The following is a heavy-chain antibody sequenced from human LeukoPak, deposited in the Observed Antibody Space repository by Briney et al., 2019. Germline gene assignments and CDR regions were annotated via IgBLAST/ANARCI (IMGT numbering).Heavy chain of an antibody. Sequence: ASLKVSCKASVYTFTSYYIHWVRQAPGQGLEWMGWINPNSGGTNYTQKFQGRVTTIRDTSITTAYKELRRLRSDDTAVYYCARGGDFYDSSGYSDDAFDIWGQGTMVTVAS. CDR1: VYTFTSYY. CDR3: ARGGDFYDSSGYSDDAFDI. J-gene: IGHJ3*02. CDR2: INPNSGGT. D-gene: IGHD3-22*01. V-gene: IGHV1-2*02.